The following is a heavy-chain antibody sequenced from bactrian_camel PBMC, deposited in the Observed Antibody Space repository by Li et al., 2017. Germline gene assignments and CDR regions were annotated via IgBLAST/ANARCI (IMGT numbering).Heavy chain of an antibody. CDR3: AAGQGCSPYLLVRFLEV. CDR1: RSTYSRYC. D-gene: IGHD2*01. J-gene: IGHJ2*01. V-gene: IGHV3S9*01. CDR2: VDSDGST. Sequence: HVQLVESGGGSVQAGGSLRLSCAASRSTYSRYCMGWFRQVPGKEREGVAVVDSDGSTSYADSVKGRFTISQDNAKNTVYLQMNSLKPEDTAMYYCAAGQGCSPYLLVRFLEVWGQGTQVTVS.